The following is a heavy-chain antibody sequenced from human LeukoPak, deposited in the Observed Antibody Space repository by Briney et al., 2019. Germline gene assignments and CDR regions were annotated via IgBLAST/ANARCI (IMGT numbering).Heavy chain of an antibody. CDR3: ARELGYCSGSSCWFYFDY. J-gene: IGHJ4*02. CDR1: GFTVSSNY. Sequence: GGSLRLSCAASGFTVSSNYMSWVRQAPGEGLEWVANIKQDGSEKNYVDSVKGRFTISRDNAKDSLYLQMNSLRAADTAVYYCARELGYCSGSSCWFYFDYWGQGALVTVSS. CDR2: IKQDGSEK. D-gene: IGHD2-2*01. V-gene: IGHV3-7*05.